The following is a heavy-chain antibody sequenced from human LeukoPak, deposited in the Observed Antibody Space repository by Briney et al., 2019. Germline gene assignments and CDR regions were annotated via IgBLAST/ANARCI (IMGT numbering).Heavy chain of an antibody. D-gene: IGHD3-22*01. CDR3: ARDRYESSGYYYEFDY. V-gene: IGHV1-69*04. Sequence: ASVKVSCKASGGTFSSYAIGWVRQAPGQGLEWMGRIIPIFGIANYAQKFQGRVTITADKSTSTAYMELSSLRSEDTAVYYCARDRYESSGYYYEFDYWGQGTLVTVSS. J-gene: IGHJ4*02. CDR2: IIPIFGIA. CDR1: GGTFSSYA.